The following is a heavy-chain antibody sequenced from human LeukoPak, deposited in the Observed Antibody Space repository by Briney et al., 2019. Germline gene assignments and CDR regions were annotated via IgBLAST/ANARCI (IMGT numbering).Heavy chain of an antibody. CDR1: GFSFTDYP. CDR3: VRGEGGRSSYYYYGLDV. CDR2: IRTTAEGAKYA. J-gene: IGHJ6*02. V-gene: IGHV3-48*01. D-gene: IGHD1-26*01. Sequence: GGSLRLSCATSGFSFTDYPMNWVRQAPGKGLEWISNIRTTAEGAKYAYYADSVKGRVTISRDNSKNTLYLQMNSLRAEDTAVYYCVRGEGGRSSYYYYGLDVWGQGTTVTVSS.